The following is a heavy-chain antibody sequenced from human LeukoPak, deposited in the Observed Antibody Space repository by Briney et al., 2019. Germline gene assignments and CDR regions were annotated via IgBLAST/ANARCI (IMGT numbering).Heavy chain of an antibody. CDR3: ARDRGLVRLYYFDY. D-gene: IGHD6-19*01. CDR1: GGTFSSYA. J-gene: IGHJ4*02. V-gene: IGHV1-69*05. Sequence: ASVKVSCKASGGTFSSYAISWVRQAPGQGLEWMGRIIPIFSTANYAQKFQGRVTITTDESTSTAYMELSSLRSEDTAVYYCARDRGLVRLYYFDYWGQGTLVTVSS. CDR2: IIPIFSTA.